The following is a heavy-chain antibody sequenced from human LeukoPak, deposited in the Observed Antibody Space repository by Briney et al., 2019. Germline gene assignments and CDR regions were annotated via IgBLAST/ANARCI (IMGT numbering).Heavy chain of an antibody. CDR2: IYPGDSDT. CDR1: GYSFTSYW. V-gene: IGHV5-51*01. CDR3: ARGGLTYYYDSSGYSFGY. J-gene: IGHJ4*02. D-gene: IGHD3-22*01. Sequence: GESLKISCKGSGYSFTSYWIGWVRQMPGKGLEWMGIIYPGDSDTRYSPSFQGRVTISADKSISTAYLQWSSLKASDTAMYYCARGGLTYYYDSSGYSFGYWGQGTLVTVSS.